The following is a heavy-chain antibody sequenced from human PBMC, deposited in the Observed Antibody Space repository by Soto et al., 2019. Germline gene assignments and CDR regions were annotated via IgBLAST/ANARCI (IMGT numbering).Heavy chain of an antibody. CDR2: IYYSGST. J-gene: IGHJ3*02. CDR1: GGSISSYY. Sequence: SETLSLTCTVSGGSISSYYWGWIRQPPGKGLEWIGYIYYSGSTNYNPSLKSRVTISLDTSKNQFSLKLSSVTAADTAVYYCARRSSLTGDSFDIWGQGTMVTVSS. D-gene: IGHD3-9*01. CDR3: ARRSSLTGDSFDI. V-gene: IGHV4-59*01.